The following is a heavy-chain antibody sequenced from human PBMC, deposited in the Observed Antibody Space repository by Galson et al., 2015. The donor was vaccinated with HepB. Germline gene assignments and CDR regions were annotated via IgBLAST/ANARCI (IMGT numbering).Heavy chain of an antibody. Sequence: SLRLSCAASGFTFSSYGMHWVRQAPGKGLEWVAFIRYDGSNKYYADSVKGRFTISRDNSKNTLYLQMNSLRSDDTAVYYCASIHRYFDWAARGGAFDIWGQGTMVTVSS. J-gene: IGHJ3*02. D-gene: IGHD3-9*01. CDR3: ASIHRYFDWAARGGAFDI. CDR1: GFTFSSYG. CDR2: IRYDGSNK. V-gene: IGHV3-30*02.